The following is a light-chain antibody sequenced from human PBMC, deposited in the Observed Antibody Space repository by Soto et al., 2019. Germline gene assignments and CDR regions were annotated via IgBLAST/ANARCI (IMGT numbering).Light chain of an antibody. CDR1: RSDVGGYNY. J-gene: IGLJ3*02. CDR3: SSYAASNNFYFV. Sequence: QSVLTQPPSASGSPGQSSTISGTGTRSDVGGYNYVSWYQQYPGRAPKLMIYEVTKRPSGVPDRFSGSKSGNTASLTVSGLQAEDEADYYCSSYAASNNFYFVFGGGTKLTVL. V-gene: IGLV2-8*01. CDR2: EVT.